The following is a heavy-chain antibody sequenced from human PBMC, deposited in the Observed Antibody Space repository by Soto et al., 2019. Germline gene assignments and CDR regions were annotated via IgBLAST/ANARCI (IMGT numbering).Heavy chain of an antibody. D-gene: IGHD2-15*01. J-gene: IGHJ4*02. CDR1: GFTFSSFA. CDR2: ISGNSGST. CDR3: SNQLGYCSGGTCPFDY. Sequence: GESLKISCAASGFTFSSFAMSWIRQAPGKGLEWVSAISGNSGSTYYADSVKGRFTISRDNSKNTLYLQMNSLRAEDTAVYYCSNQLGYCSGGTCPFDYWGQGTLVTVSS. V-gene: IGHV3-23*01.